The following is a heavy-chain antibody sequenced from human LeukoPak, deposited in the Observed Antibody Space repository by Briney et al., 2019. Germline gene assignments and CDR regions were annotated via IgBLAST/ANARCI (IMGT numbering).Heavy chain of an antibody. V-gene: IGHV1-69*04. CDR2: IIPILGTA. Sequence: SVKVSCKASGGTFSSYASSWVRQAPGQGLDWMGRIIPILGTANYAQKFQGRVTITADKSTSTAYMELSCLRSEYTAVYYCARTTVVTTNFDYWGQGTLVTVSS. J-gene: IGHJ4*02. CDR1: GGTFSSYA. D-gene: IGHD4-23*01. CDR3: ARTTVVTTNFDY.